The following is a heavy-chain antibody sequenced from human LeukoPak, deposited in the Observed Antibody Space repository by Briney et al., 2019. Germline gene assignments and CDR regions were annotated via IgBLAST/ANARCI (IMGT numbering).Heavy chain of an antibody. V-gene: IGHV4-34*01. J-gene: IGHJ4*02. D-gene: IGHD6-6*01. CDR2: INHSGST. CDR3: ARPRIAARISFFDY. CDR1: GGSFSGYY. Sequence: PSETLSLTCAVYGGSFSGYYWSWIRQPPGKGLEWIGEINHSGSTNYNPSLKSRVTISVDTSKDQFSLKLSSVTAADTAVYYCARPRIAARISFFDYWGQGTLVTVSS.